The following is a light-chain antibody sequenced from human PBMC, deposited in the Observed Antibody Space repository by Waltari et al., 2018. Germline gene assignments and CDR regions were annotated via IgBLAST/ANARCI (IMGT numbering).Light chain of an antibody. Sequence: QSVLTQPPSASAAPGQKVTISCSESNSDIENSYISWYQQFPGTAPRLLIYFNAKRPSGIPDRFSGSKSGPSATLAITGLQTGDEADYYCATWDSRLSLVIIGGGTKLTV. CDR2: FNA. V-gene: IGLV1-51*01. CDR1: NSDIENSY. CDR3: ATWDSRLSLVI. J-gene: IGLJ2*01.